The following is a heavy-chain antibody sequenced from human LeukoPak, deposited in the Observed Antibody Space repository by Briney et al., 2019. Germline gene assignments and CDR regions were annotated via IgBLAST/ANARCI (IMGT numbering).Heavy chain of an antibody. D-gene: IGHD4-17*01. CDR1: GFTFSNYA. CDR3: AKEYDYGDLSDY. Sequence: PGGSLTLSCDSSGFTFSNYAMSWFRQAPGKGLEWVSSIGAGAESTYYADSVKGRFTVSRDNSENTLYLQMNSLRAEDTAVYYCAKEYDYGDLSDYWGQGTLVTVSS. CDR2: IGAGAEST. V-gene: IGHV3-23*01. J-gene: IGHJ4*02.